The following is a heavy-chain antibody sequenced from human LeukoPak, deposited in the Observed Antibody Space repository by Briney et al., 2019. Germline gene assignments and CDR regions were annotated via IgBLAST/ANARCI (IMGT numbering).Heavy chain of an antibody. D-gene: IGHD4-17*01. CDR2: IYYSGSKST. CDR1: GGSISGYY. J-gene: IGHJ5*02. V-gene: IGHV4-59*01. Sequence: SETLSLTCTVSGGSISGYYWSWIRQSPGRGLEWIGYIYYSGSKSTNYNPSLQSRITMSVDTSKNQRSLRLSSVTAADTAVYYCARDLGDFDYGDYGWFDPWGQGTLVTVSS. CDR3: ARDLGDFDYGDYGWFDP.